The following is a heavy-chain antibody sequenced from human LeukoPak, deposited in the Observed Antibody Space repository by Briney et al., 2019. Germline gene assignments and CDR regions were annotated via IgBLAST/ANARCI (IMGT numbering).Heavy chain of an antibody. D-gene: IGHD6-13*01. Sequence: GRSLRLSCAASGFTFDDYAMHWVRQAPGKGLEGVSTIKWNSGSIGYADSVKGRFTISRDNAKNSLYLQMNSLRPEDTALYYCAKDRRIAAAGKYGMDVWGQGTSVTVSS. CDR3: AKDRRIAAAGKYGMDV. CDR1: GFTFDDYA. V-gene: IGHV3-9*01. J-gene: IGHJ6*02. CDR2: IKWNSGSI.